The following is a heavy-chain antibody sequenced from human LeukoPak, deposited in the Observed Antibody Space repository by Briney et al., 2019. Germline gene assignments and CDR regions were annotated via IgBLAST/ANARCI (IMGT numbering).Heavy chain of an antibody. CDR3: ARGGPNSSGYTVDAFDI. Sequence: SETLSLTCTVSGDSVSSYYWSWIRRPPGKGLEWIGYIHYTGSTNYHPSLTSRVSVSVDTSENQFSLKLTSVTAADTAVYYCARGGPNSSGYTVDAFDIWGLGTMITVSS. CDR1: GDSVSSYY. D-gene: IGHD3-22*01. V-gene: IGHV4-59*02. J-gene: IGHJ3*02. CDR2: IHYTGST.